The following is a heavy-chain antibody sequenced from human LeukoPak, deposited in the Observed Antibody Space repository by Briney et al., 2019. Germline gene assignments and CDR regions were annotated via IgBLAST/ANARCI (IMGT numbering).Heavy chain of an antibody. Sequence: GRSLRLACAASAFTFSSYAIHWVRQAPGKGLEWVAVISYDGSNKYYADSVKGRFTISRDNSKNTLYLQMNSLRAEDAAVYYCARATGYVWGSYRYPDYWGQGTLVTVSS. D-gene: IGHD3-16*02. CDR2: ISYDGSNK. CDR1: AFTFSSYA. J-gene: IGHJ4*02. CDR3: ARATGYVWGSYRYPDY. V-gene: IGHV3-30*04.